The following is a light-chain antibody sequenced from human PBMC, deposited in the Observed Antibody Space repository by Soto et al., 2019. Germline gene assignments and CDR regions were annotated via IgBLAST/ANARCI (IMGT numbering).Light chain of an antibody. CDR2: YND. CDR3: ATWDRSLSVGV. CDR1: SSNIGNNY. J-gene: IGLJ2*01. Sequence: QSVLTQPPSVSAAPGQKVTISCSGSSSNIGNNYVFWYQQLPGTAPKLLIYYNDKRPSGIPDRFSGSKSGTSATLGITGLQTGDEADYYCATWDRSLSVGVFGGGTKVTVL. V-gene: IGLV1-51*01.